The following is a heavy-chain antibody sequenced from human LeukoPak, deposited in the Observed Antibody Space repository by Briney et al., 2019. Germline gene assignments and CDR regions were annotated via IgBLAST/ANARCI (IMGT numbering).Heavy chain of an antibody. V-gene: IGHV3-48*04. Sequence: GGSLRLSCAASGFTFSSYSMNWVRQAPGKGLEWVSYISSGGNTISYADSVKGRFTISRDNAKNSLYLQVISLRAEDTAVYYCARGPSIAARYDAFDIWGQGTMVTVSS. D-gene: IGHD6-6*01. CDR3: ARGPSIAARYDAFDI. CDR2: ISSGGNTI. CDR1: GFTFSSYS. J-gene: IGHJ3*02.